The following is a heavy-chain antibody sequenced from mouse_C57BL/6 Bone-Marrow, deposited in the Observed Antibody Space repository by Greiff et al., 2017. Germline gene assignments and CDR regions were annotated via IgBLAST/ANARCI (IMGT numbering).Heavy chain of an antibody. D-gene: IGHD2-13*01. Sequence: EVQVVESGGGLVKPGGSLKLSCAASGFTFSSYAMSWVRQTPEKRLEWVATISDGGSYTYYPDNVKGRFTISRDNAKNNLYLQMSHLKSEDTAMYYCAREWCLTSYAMDYWGQGTSVTVSS. CDR3: AREWCLTSYAMDY. J-gene: IGHJ4*01. CDR1: GFTFSSYA. CDR2: ISDGGSYT. V-gene: IGHV5-4*01.